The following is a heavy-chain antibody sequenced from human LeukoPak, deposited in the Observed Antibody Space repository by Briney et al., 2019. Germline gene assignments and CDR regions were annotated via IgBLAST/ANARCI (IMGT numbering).Heavy chain of an antibody. J-gene: IGHJ3*01. CDR3: ARRPGTLWGAFDL. CDR2: IYYSGST. V-gene: IGHV4-59*01. D-gene: IGHD1-1*01. CDR1: GVSITSSY. Sequence: SETLSLTCSVSGVSITSSYWSWIRQPPGKGLEWIGYIYYSGSTNYNASLKSRVIISVDTSQNQFSLRLRSVTSAVAAVYYCARRPGTLWGAFDLWGQGTLVTVSS.